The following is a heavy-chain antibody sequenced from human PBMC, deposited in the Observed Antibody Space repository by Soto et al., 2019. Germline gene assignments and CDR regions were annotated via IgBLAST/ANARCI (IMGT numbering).Heavy chain of an antibody. Sequence: QVQLVQSEAEVKKPGASLKVSCRASGYNFANHGISWVRQAPGQGLEGMGWVSAHNGDTKYAQKVQGRVTMTADTSTSNDSMDMWGLRSEDTAVYYCARDAAYNDLWGGVMELYSYNMDVWGQGTTVTV. CDR2: VSAHNGDT. CDR1: GYNFANHG. CDR3: ARDAAYNDLWGGVMELYSYNMDV. D-gene: IGHD3-3*01. J-gene: IGHJ6*02. V-gene: IGHV1-18*01.